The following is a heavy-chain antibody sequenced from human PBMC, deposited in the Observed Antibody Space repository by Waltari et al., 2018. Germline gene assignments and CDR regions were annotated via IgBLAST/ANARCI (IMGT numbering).Heavy chain of an antibody. CDR2: INHSGST. V-gene: IGHV4-34*01. Sequence: QVQLQQWGAGLLKPSETLSLTCAVYGGSFSGYYWSWIRQPPGKELEWIGEINHSGSTNYNPSLKSRVTISVDTSKNQFSLKLSSVTAADTAVYYCARGDRYYYYMDVWGKGTTVTISS. J-gene: IGHJ6*03. CDR3: ARGDRYYYYMDV. CDR1: GGSFSGYY.